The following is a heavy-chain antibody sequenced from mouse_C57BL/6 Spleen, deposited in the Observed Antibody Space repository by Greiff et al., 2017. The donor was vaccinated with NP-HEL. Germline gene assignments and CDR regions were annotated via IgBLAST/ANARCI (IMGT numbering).Heavy chain of an antibody. CDR2: ISSGSSTI. D-gene: IGHD4-1*01. CDR1: GFTFSDYG. V-gene: IGHV5-17*01. CDR3: ARANWDGGNWFAY. Sequence: EVHLVESGGGLVKPGGSLKLSCAASGFTFSDYGMHWVRQAPEKGLEWVAYISSGSSTIYYADTVKGRFTISRDNAKNTLFLQMTSLRSEDTAMYYCARANWDGGNWFAYWGQGTLVTVSA. J-gene: IGHJ3*01.